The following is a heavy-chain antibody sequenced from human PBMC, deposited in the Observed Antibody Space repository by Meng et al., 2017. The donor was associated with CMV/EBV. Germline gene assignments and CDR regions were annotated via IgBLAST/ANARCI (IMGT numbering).Heavy chain of an antibody. CDR1: GFTFGSYW. D-gene: IGHD4-11*01. Sequence: LSLTCAASGFTFGSYWMHWVRQAPGKGLVWVSRINSDGSSTSYADSVKGRFTISRDNAKNTLYLQMNSLRAEDTAVYYCATYRYYYYYGMDVWGQGTTVTVSS. CDR3: ATYRYYYYYGMDV. CDR2: INSDGSST. V-gene: IGHV3-74*01. J-gene: IGHJ6*02.